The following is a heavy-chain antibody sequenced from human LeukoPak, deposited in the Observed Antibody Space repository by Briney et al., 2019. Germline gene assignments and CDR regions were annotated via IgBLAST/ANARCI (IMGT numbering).Heavy chain of an antibody. CDR1: GFTFSSYA. V-gene: IGHV3-23*01. Sequence: PGGSLRLSCAASGFTFSSYAMNWVRQAPGKGLEWVLGISGSGGSTYNADSVKGRFTISRDNSKNTLYLQMSSLRREDTAVYYCVQDNSGSGSYWGQGTLVTVSS. D-gene: IGHD3-10*01. CDR3: VQDNSGSGSY. J-gene: IGHJ4*02. CDR2: ISGSGGST.